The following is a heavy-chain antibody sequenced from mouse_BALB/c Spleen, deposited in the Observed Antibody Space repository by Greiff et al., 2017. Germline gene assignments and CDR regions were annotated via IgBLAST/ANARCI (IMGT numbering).Heavy chain of an antibody. D-gene: IGHD2-2*01. J-gene: IGHJ4*01. Sequence: EVQLVESGGGLVQPGGSRKLSCAASGFTFSSFGMHWVRQAPEKGLEWVAYISSGSSTIYYADTVKGRFTISRDNPKNTLFLQMTSLRSEDTAMYYCARHGYYYAMDYWGQGTSVTVSS. CDR2: ISSGSSTI. CDR1: GFTFSSFG. CDR3: ARHGYYYAMDY. V-gene: IGHV5-17*02.